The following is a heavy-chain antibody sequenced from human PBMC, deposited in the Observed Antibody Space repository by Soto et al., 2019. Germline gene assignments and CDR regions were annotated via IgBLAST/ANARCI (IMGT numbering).Heavy chain of an antibody. D-gene: IGHD2-21*01. J-gene: IGHJ5*02. CDR3: ARDGAGAYGLGWFDP. V-gene: IGHV4-31*03. CDR1: GDSISRGGYY. Sequence: QVQLQESGPRLVKPSQTLSLTCTVSGDSISRGGYYWNWLRQHPRKGLEWIGYIYHSGSTIYNPSLKSRVTISVVTSKNRLSLELSNVTAADTAIYYCARDGAGAYGLGWFDPWGQGILVTVSS. CDR2: IYHSGST.